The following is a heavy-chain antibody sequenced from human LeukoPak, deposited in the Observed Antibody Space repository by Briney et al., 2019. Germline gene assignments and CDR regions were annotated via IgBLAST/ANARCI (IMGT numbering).Heavy chain of an antibody. Sequence: SETLSLTCTVSGGSISSSSYYWGWLRQPPGKGLEWIGSIYYSGSTYYNPSLKSRVTISVDTSKNQFSLKLSSVTAADTAVYYCARLRYSGNFDYWGQGTLVTVSS. CDR2: IYYSGST. CDR3: ARLRYSGNFDY. CDR1: GGSISSSSYY. J-gene: IGHJ4*02. D-gene: IGHD3-9*01. V-gene: IGHV4-39*07.